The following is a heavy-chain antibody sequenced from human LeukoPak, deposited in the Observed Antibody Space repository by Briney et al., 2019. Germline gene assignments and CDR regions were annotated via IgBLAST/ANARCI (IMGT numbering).Heavy chain of an antibody. D-gene: IGHD1-26*01. CDR3: AKDLTTYGGSYYFDY. CDR2: ISYDGSNK. Sequence: PGRSLRLSCAASGFTFSSYGMHWVRQAPGKGLEWVAVISYDGSNKYYADSVKGRFTISRDNSKNTLYLQMNSLRAEDTAVYYCAKDLTTYGGSYYFDYWGQGTLVTVSS. V-gene: IGHV3-30*18. J-gene: IGHJ4*02. CDR1: GFTFSSYG.